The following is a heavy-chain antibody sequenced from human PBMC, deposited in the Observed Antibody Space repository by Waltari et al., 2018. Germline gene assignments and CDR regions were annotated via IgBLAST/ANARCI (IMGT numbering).Heavy chain of an antibody. CDR1: GYTFTSYA. CDR2: INAGNGNT. V-gene: IGHV1-3*01. J-gene: IGHJ4*02. CDR3: ARAQDNWNDGGFDY. D-gene: IGHD1-20*01. Sequence: QVQLVQSGAEVKKPGASVKVSCKASGYTFTSYAMHWVRQAPGQRLEWMGWINAGNGNTKDSQKFQGRVTITRDTSASTAYMELSSLRSEDTAVYYCARAQDNWNDGGFDYWGQGTLVTVSS.